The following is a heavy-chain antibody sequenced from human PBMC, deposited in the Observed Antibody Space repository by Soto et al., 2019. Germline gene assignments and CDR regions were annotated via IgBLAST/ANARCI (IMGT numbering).Heavy chain of an antibody. CDR2: ISSSSSYI. CDR1: GSTFSSYS. CDR3: ARESLTYCSGGSCYSPNWFDP. Sequence: GGSLRLSCAASGSTFSSYSMNWVRQAPGKGLEWVSSISSSSSYIYYADSVKGRFTISRDNAKNSLYLQMNSLRAEDTAVYYCARESLTYCSGGSCYSPNWFDPWGQGTLVTVS. V-gene: IGHV3-21*01. D-gene: IGHD2-15*01. J-gene: IGHJ5*02.